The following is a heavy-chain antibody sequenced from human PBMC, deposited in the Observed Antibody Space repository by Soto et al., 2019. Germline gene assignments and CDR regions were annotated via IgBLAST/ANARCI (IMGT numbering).Heavy chain of an antibody. V-gene: IGHV3-48*01. CDR1: GFTFSTYN. J-gene: IGHJ2*01. D-gene: IGHD3-22*01. CDR3: ARYYDSSGPDL. CDR2: IPTTSTPI. Sequence: EFQLVESGGGLLQPGGSLRLSCAASGFTFSTYNMVWVRQAPGKGLEWLSYIPTTSTPIYYANSVKGRFTISRDNAKNSLYLHMNSLRAEDTAVYYCARYYDSSGPDLWCRGTLVTVSS.